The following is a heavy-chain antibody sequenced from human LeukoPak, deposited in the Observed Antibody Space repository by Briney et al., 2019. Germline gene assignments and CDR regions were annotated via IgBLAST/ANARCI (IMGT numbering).Heavy chain of an antibody. D-gene: IGHD2-8*01. CDR1: GGSISSYY. Sequence: PSETLSLTCTVSGGSISSYYWSWIRQPPGKGLEWIGYIYYSGSTNYNPSLESRVTISVDTSKNQFSLKLSSVTAADTAVYYCATTLRSVDYWGQGTLVTVSS. CDR2: IYYSGST. CDR3: ATTLRSVDY. V-gene: IGHV4-59*08. J-gene: IGHJ4*02.